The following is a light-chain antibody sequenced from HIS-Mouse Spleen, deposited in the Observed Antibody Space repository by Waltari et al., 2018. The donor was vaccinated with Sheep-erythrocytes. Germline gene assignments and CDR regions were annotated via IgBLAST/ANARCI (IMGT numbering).Light chain of an antibody. CDR2: EVS. Sequence: QSALTQPPSASGSPGQSVTISCPGTSRDVGGSTSVSWYQQHPGKAPKLMIYEVSKRPSGVPDRFSGSKSGNTASLTVSGLQAEDEADYYCSSYAGSNNWVFGGGTKLTVL. J-gene: IGLJ3*02. CDR1: SRDVGGSTS. V-gene: IGLV2-8*01. CDR3: SSYAGSNNWV.